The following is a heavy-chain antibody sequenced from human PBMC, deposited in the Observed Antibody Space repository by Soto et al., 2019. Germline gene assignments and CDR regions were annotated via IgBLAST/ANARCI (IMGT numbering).Heavy chain of an antibody. D-gene: IGHD3-16*01. CDR1: GFTFSNAW. CDR3: ATLGGNLGAFDY. J-gene: IGHJ4*02. Sequence: EVQLVESGGGLVKPGGSLRLSCAASGFTFSNAWMSWVRQAPGKGLEWVGRIKSRADGGTADHAAPVKGRFAISRDDSKNTLYLQMHSLKTEDTAVYYCATLGGNLGAFDYWGQGTLVTVSS. CDR2: IKSRADGGTA. V-gene: IGHV3-15*01.